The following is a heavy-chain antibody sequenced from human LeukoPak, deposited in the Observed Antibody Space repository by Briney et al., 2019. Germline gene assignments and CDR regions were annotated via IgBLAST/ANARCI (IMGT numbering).Heavy chain of an antibody. J-gene: IGHJ4*02. Sequence: GGSLRLSCAASGFIFSNYGMNWVRQAPGKGLEWVSYISSSSRIIYYADSLKGRFTISRDNAKNSLYLQLNSLRADDTAVYYCARGYSYGYNYWGQGTLVTVSS. V-gene: IGHV3-48*01. CDR1: GFIFSNYG. CDR2: ISSSSRII. D-gene: IGHD5-18*01. CDR3: ARGYSYGYNY.